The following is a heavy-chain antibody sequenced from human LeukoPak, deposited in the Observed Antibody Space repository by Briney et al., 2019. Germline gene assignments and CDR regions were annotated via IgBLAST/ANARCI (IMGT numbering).Heavy chain of an antibody. CDR2: IYYSGST. V-gene: IGHV4-61*01. J-gene: IGHJ5*02. D-gene: IGHD3-3*01. CDR3: ARSGNYDFWSGYSHWFDP. CDR1: GGSFSSGSYY. Sequence: SETLSLTCTVSGGSFSSGSYYWSWIRQPPGKGLEWIGYIYYSGSTNYNPSLKSRVTISVDTSKNQFPLKLSSVTAADTAVYYCARSGNYDFWSGYSHWFDPWGQGTLVTVSS.